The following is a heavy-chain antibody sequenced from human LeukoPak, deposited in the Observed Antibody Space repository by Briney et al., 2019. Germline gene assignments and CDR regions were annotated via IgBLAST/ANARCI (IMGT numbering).Heavy chain of an antibody. J-gene: IGHJ4*02. CDR3: AGEAGSYGPVVY. D-gene: IGHD3-10*01. V-gene: IGHV3-72*01. Sequence: GGSLRLSCAASGFTFSDHYMDWVRQAPGKGREWVGRCRNKANSYTTEYAASVGGRFTISRDDSKNSLYLQMNSLKAEDTAVYYCAGEAGSYGPVVYWGQGTLVTVSS. CDR1: GFTFSDHY. CDR2: CRNKANSYTT.